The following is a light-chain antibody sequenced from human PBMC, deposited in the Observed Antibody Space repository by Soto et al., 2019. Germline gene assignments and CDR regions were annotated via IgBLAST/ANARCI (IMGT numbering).Light chain of an antibody. Sequence: EIVLTQSPGTLSLSPGERATLFCRASQSVTSNSVGWYQQKPGQAPRLLIYAASSGATGIPDRFSGSGSGTDFTLTINRLEPEDFEVYYCQQYGSSPITFGQGTRLDIK. J-gene: IGKJ5*01. V-gene: IGKV3-20*01. CDR3: QQYGSSPIT. CDR2: AAS. CDR1: QSVTSNS.